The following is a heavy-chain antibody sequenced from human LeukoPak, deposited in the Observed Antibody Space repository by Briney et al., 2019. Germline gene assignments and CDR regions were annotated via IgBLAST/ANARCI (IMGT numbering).Heavy chain of an antibody. V-gene: IGHV4-59*01. CDR3: AREGAYYSDY. J-gene: IGHJ4*02. CDR1: GGSISSYY. Sequence: SETLSLTCTVSGGSISSYYWSWIRQPPGKGLEWIGYIYYSGSTNYNPSLKSRVTISVDTSKNQFSLKLSSVTAADTAVYYCAREGAYYSDYWAREPWSPSPQ. CDR2: IYYSGST.